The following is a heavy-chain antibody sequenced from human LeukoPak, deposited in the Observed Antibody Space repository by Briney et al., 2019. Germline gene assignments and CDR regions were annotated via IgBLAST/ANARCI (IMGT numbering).Heavy chain of an antibody. V-gene: IGHV6-1*01. J-gene: IGHJ5*02. D-gene: IGHD2-2*01. CDR1: GDSVSSNSAA. CDR2: TYYRSKWHN. Sequence: SQTLSLTCAISGDSVSSNSAAWNWIRQSPSRGLEWLGRTYYRSKWHNDYAVSVKSRITINPDTSKNQFSLQLNSVTPEDTAVYYCARDPALYCSSTSCPMNWFDPWGQGTLVTVSS. CDR3: ARDPALYCSSTSCPMNWFDP.